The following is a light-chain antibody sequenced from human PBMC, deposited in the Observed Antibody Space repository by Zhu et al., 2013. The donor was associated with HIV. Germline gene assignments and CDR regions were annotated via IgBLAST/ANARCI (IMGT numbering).Light chain of an antibody. V-gene: IGKV1-39*01. CDR1: QSISTL. Sequence: DIQMTQSPSSLSASVGDRVTITCRASQSISTLLNWYQQKPGKAPKVLIYAASSLQSGVPSRFSGSGSGTNFSLTISSLQPEDFATYYCQQSYSTLALSFGGGPRWRSN. CDR2: AAS. J-gene: IGKJ4*01. CDR3: QQSYSTLALS.